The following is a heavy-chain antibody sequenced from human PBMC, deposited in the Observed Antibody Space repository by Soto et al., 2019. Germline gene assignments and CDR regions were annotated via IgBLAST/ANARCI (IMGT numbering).Heavy chain of an antibody. Sequence: SETLSLTCTVSGGSISSYFWSWIRQPPGMALEWVGEINHLGSINYNPSLKSRVTMSVDTSKNQFSLTLNSVTAADTATYYCARGGISHWAYFYYMDVWDRGTTVTVSS. V-gene: IGHV4-34*01. J-gene: IGHJ6*03. CDR2: INHLGSI. CDR3: ARGGISHWAYFYYMDV. CDR1: GGSISSYF. D-gene: IGHD2-21*01.